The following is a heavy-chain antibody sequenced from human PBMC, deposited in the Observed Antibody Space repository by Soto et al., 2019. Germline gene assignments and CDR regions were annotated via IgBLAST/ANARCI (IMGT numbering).Heavy chain of an antibody. CDR3: ASGPCGGDCRDPPYYYYYGMDV. Sequence: QVQLQESGPGLVKPSQTLSLTCTVSGGSISSGGYYWSWIRQHPGKGLEWIGYIYYSGSTYYNPSLKSRVTISVDTSKNQCSLKLSSVTAADTAVYYCASGPCGGDCRDPPYYYYYGMDVWGQGNTVTVSS. CDR2: IYYSGST. V-gene: IGHV4-31*03. D-gene: IGHD2-21*02. CDR1: GGSISSGGYY. J-gene: IGHJ6*02.